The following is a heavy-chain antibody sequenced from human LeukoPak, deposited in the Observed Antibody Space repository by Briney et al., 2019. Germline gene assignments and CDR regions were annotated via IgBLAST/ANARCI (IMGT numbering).Heavy chain of an antibody. J-gene: IGHJ3*02. D-gene: IGHD4-17*01. Sequence: PGGSLRLSCAASGFTFSDYYMSWVRQAPGKGLEWVSLIYSGGSTYYADSVRGRFTISRDNSRNTLCPQMNSLRAEDTARYYCATTRYDAFDIWGQGTMVTVSS. CDR2: IYSGGST. CDR3: ATTRYDAFDI. V-gene: IGHV3-53*01. CDR1: GFTFSDYY.